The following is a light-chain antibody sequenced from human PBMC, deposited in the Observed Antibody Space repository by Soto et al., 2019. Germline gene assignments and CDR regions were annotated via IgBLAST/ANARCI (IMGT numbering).Light chain of an antibody. CDR2: EVS. CDR1: SSDVGAYIY. J-gene: IGLJ1*01. V-gene: IGLV2-14*01. Sequence: QSVVTQPASVSGSPGQSITISCTGTSSDVGAYIYVSWYQQHPGKAPKLMIYEVSNRPSGVSNRFSGSKSGNTASLTISGLQAEDEADYYCSSYSSSSFYVFGTGTKLTVL. CDR3: SSYSSSSFYV.